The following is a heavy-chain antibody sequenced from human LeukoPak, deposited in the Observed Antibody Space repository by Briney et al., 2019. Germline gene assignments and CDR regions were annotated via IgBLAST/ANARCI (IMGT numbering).Heavy chain of an antibody. V-gene: IGHV3-48*02. CDR2: ISSSSSSII. Sequence: GGSLRLSCAASGFTFSSYSMNWVRQAPGKGLEWVSYISSSSSSIIYYADSVKGRFTISRDNAKKSLYLQMNSLRDEDTAVYYCARESIAVPDYWGQGTLVTVSS. CDR3: ARESIAVPDY. CDR1: GFTFSSYS. J-gene: IGHJ4*02. D-gene: IGHD6-19*01.